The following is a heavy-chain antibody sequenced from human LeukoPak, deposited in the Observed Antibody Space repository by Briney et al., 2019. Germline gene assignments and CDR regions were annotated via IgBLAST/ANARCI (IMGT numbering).Heavy chain of an antibody. CDR2: ISGSGGST. CDR1: GFTFSSYA. J-gene: IGHJ4*02. D-gene: IGHD2-2*01. CDR3: VRDGRGYCGSTSCRPFDY. Sequence: PGGSLRLSCAASGFTFSSYAMTWVRQAPGKGLEWVSAISGSGGSTYYADSVKGRFTISRDNAKNLVFLQMNSLRVEDTAVYYCVRDGRGYCGSTSCRPFDYWGQGILVTVSS. V-gene: IGHV3-23*01.